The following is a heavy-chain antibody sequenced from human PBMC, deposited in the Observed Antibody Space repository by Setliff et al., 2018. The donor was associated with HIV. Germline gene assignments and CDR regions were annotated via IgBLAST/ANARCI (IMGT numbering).Heavy chain of an antibody. CDR3: ARVTSGTTAGDY. J-gene: IGHJ4*02. CDR1: GFTFSTYE. CDR2: ITRSSSRI. V-gene: IGHV3-48*03. Sequence: PGGSLRLSCAASGFTFSTYEMTWVRQAPGKGLECISYITRSSSRILYADSVKVRFTVSRDNAKNSLFLQMNSLRAEDTAVYYCARVTSGTTAGDYWGQGTLVTVSS. D-gene: IGHD1-1*01.